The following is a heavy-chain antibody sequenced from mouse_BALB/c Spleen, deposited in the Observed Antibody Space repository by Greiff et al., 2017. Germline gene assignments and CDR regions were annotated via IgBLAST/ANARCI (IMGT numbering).Heavy chain of an antibody. Sequence: EVQGVESGGGLVQPGGSRKLSCAASGFTFSDYGMAWVRQAPGKGPEWVAFISNLAYSIYYADTVTGRFTISRENAKNTLYLEMSSLRSEDTAMYYCARSYYRYGWYFDVWGAGTTVTVSS. D-gene: IGHD2-14*01. CDR2: ISNLAYSI. CDR3: ARSYYRYGWYFDV. J-gene: IGHJ1*01. CDR1: GFTFSDYG. V-gene: IGHV5-15*02.